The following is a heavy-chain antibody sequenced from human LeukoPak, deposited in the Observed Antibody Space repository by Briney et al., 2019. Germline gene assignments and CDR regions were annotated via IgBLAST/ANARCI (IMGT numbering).Heavy chain of an antibody. CDR3: ARDNSVGDTAWWFDP. J-gene: IGHJ5*02. D-gene: IGHD1-26*01. V-gene: IGHV1-46*01. Sequence: ASVKVSCKATGYTFTAYYMHWVRQAPGQGLEWMGLINPSGSDTVYAQKFQGRLTMTRDMSTSTDYMELSSLRFDDTAVYYCARDNSVGDTAWWFDPWGQGTLVTVSS. CDR1: GYTFTAYY. CDR2: INPSGSDT.